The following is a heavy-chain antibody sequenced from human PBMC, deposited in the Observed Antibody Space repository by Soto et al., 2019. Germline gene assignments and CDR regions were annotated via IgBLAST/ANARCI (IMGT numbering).Heavy chain of an antibody. CDR1: GFTFSDYY. D-gene: IGHD3-9*01. Sequence: PGGSLRLSCAASGFTFSDYYMSWIRQAPGKGLEWVSYISSSGSTIYYADSVKGRFTISRDNAKNSLYLQMNSLRAEDTAVYYCASYAISHDAFDSWGQGTMVTVSS. CDR2: ISSSGSTI. CDR3: ASYAISHDAFDS. V-gene: IGHV3-11*01. J-gene: IGHJ3*02.